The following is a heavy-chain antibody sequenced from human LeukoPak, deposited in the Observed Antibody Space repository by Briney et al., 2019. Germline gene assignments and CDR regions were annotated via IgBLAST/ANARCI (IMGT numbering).Heavy chain of an antibody. J-gene: IGHJ4*02. D-gene: IGHD6-19*01. Sequence: GGSLRLSCAASGFTFNDNYMSWIRQAPGKVLEWVSYISSSGSIYYADSVKGRFTISRDNAKNSLYLQMNSLRAEDTAVYYCARLNDGYSSVFSYWGQGTLVTVSS. CDR2: ISSSGSI. CDR1: GFTFNDNY. V-gene: IGHV3-11*01. CDR3: ARLNDGYSSVFSY.